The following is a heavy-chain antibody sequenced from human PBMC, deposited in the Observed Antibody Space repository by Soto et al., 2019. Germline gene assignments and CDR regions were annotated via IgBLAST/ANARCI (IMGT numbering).Heavy chain of an antibody. V-gene: IGHV1-8*01. Sequence: QVPLVQSGAEVKKPGASVKVSCRTSGYSFSSYDINWVRQATGQGLEWMGWMNPNSGNAGFAPKFQGRVTMTRNVGASTAYLELSSLRSDDSAVYYCARAGRYCSGGSCYPDNWFDPWGQGTLVTVSS. CDR3: ARAGRYCSGGSCYPDNWFDP. D-gene: IGHD2-15*01. J-gene: IGHJ5*02. CDR2: MNPNSGNA. CDR1: GYSFSSYD.